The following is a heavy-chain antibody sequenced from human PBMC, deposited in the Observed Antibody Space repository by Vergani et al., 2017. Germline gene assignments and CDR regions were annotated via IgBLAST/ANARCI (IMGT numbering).Heavy chain of an antibody. CDR1: GFTFSSYA. J-gene: IGHJ4*02. Sequence: EVQLLESGGGLVQPGGSLRLSCAASGFTFSSYAMSWVRPAPGKGLEWVSAISGSGGSTYYADSVKGRFTISRDNSKNTLYLQMYSLRAEDTAVYYCAKDAYDSSGYYYAGYFDYWGQGTLVTVSS. CDR2: ISGSGGST. D-gene: IGHD3-22*01. CDR3: AKDAYDSSGYYYAGYFDY. V-gene: IGHV3-23*01.